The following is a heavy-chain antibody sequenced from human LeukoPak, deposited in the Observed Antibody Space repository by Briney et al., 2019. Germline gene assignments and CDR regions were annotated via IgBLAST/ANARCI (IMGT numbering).Heavy chain of an antibody. CDR1: GFPSRSYA. Sequence: PGGPLSPPCAASGFPSRSYAMNGVRQAPGKGLEWVAVISYDGSNKYYADSVKGRFTISRDNSKNTLYLQMNSLRAEDTAVYYCARATGYWGQGTLVTVSS. CDR2: ISYDGSNK. J-gene: IGHJ4*02. D-gene: IGHD5-12*01. CDR3: ARATGY. V-gene: IGHV3-30-3*01.